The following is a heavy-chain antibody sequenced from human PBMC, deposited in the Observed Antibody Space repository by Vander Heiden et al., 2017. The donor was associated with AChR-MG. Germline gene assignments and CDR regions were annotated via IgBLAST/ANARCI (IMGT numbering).Heavy chain of an antibody. CDR1: GFSFTAYW. D-gene: IGHD4-17*01. V-gene: IGHV5-51*01. CDR2: INPEDSNV. CDR3: ARMGAATREYDY. J-gene: IGHJ4*02. Sequence: EVHLVQSGGEGKKPGGTLKISCKVAGFSFTAYWIGWVGQMPGKGLEWVGIINPEDSNVRYSPSLQGQVTISADKSVNTAYLQWNSLKASDSATYFCARMGAATREYDYWGQGTLVTVSS.